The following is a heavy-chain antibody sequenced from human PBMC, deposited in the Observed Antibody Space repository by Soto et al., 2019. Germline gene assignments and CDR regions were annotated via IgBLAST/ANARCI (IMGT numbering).Heavy chain of an antibody. Sequence: SETLSLTCTVSGGSVSSGSYYWSWIRQPPGKGLEWIGYIYYSGSTNYNPSLKSRVTISVDTSKNQFSLKLSSVTAADTAVYYCARETPSRGYSYGFTYWGQGTLVTVSS. CDR1: GGSVSSGSYY. CDR2: IYYSGST. CDR3: ARETPSRGYSYGFTY. D-gene: IGHD5-18*01. J-gene: IGHJ4*02. V-gene: IGHV4-61*01.